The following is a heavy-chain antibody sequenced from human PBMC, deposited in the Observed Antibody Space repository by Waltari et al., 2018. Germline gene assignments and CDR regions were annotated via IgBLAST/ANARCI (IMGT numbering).Heavy chain of an antibody. V-gene: IGHV2-5*02. Sequence: QITLKESGPSLVKPTQTVTVTCTLSGTSISTEGVGVGWIRKPPGKALQLIALIYWDNDKLYSQSLKSMLTITKDASKNHVVLTMTNVDPADTATYYCAYSHRYSTGYGYSYPNWYHHWGQGTLVTVSS. D-gene: IGHD3-9*01. J-gene: IGHJ5*02. CDR1: GTSISTEGVG. CDR3: AYSHRYSTGYGYSYPNWYHH. CDR2: IYWDNDK.